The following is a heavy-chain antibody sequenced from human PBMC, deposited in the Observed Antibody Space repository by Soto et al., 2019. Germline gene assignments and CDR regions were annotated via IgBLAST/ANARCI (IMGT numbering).Heavy chain of an antibody. CDR1: GYSLTSYW. V-gene: IGHV5-10-1*01. CDR2: IDPSDSDT. D-gene: IGHD3-22*01. J-gene: IGHJ4*02. Sequence: GDSLKISCKGSGYSLTSYWITWVRQMPGKGLEWMGRIDPSDSDTNYNPSFQGHVTFSVDKSISTAYLHCSSLKASDTAIFYCARHSYDSSGYYYGDFWGQGTLVTVSS. CDR3: ARHSYDSSGYYYGDF.